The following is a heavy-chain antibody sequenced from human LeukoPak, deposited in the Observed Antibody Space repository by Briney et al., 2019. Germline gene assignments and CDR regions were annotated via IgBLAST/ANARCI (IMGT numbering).Heavy chain of an antibody. CDR2: IYYSGST. J-gene: IGHJ4*02. D-gene: IGHD3-22*01. V-gene: IGHV4-39*01. CDR3: ARQSVFYYDSSGSFDY. CDR1: GGSISSSSYY. Sequence: SETLSLTCTVSGGSISSSSYYWGWIRQPPGKGLEWIGSIYYSGSTYYNPSLKSRVTISVDTSKNQFSLKLSSVTAADTAVYYCARQSVFYYDSSGSFDYWGQGTLVTVSS.